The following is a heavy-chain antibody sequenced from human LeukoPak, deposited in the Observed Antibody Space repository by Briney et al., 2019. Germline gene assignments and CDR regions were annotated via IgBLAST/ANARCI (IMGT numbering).Heavy chain of an antibody. Sequence: ASVKVSCKASGYTFTGYYMHWVRQAPGQGLEWMGRINPNSGGTNYAQKFQGRVTMTRDTSISTAYMELSRLTSDDTAVYYCARDFSSTSNWELDYWGQGTLVTVSS. CDR2: INPNSGGT. J-gene: IGHJ4*02. D-gene: IGHD7-27*01. CDR1: GYTFTGYY. CDR3: ARDFSSTSNWELDY. V-gene: IGHV1-2*06.